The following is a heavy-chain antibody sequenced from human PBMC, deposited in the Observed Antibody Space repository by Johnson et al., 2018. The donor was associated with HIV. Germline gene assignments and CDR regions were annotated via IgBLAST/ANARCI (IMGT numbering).Heavy chain of an antibody. V-gene: IGHV3-11*04. CDR2: ISSSGSTI. CDR1: GFTFSDYY. D-gene: IGHD1-26*01. Sequence: VQLVESGGGLVKPGGSLRLSCAASGFTFSDYYMSWIRQAPGKGLEWVSYISSSGSTIYYADSVKGRFTISRDTTKNSLYLQMNILRAYDTAVYYCARGLVIVGALPDAFDIWGQGTMGTVSS. J-gene: IGHJ3*02. CDR3: ARGLVIVGALPDAFDI.